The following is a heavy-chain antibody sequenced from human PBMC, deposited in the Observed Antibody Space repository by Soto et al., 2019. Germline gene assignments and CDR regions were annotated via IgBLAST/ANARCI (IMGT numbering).Heavy chain of an antibody. CDR3: ARRGPTGDYYYGMDV. CDR1: GFTFSSYA. Sequence: QVQLVESGGGVVQPGRSLRLSCAASGFTFSSYAMHWVRQAPGKGLEWVAVISYDGSNKYYADSVKGRFTISRDNSKNTLYLFMNTMTAEAAAVYYSARRGPTGDYYYGMDVGGQGTTVTVSS. D-gene: IGHD3-10*01. J-gene: IGHJ6*02. CDR2: ISYDGSNK. V-gene: IGHV3-30-3*01.